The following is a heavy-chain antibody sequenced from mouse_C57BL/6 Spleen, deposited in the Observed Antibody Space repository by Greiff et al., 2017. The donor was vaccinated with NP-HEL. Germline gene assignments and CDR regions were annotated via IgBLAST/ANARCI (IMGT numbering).Heavy chain of an antibody. CDR3: ARHERSYSKGLGMDY. Sequence: VHLVESGAELVKPGASVKLSCKASGYTFTEYTIHWVKQRSGQGLEWIGWFYPGSGSIKYNEKFKDKATLTADKSSSTVYMELSRLTSEDTAVEFCARHERSYSKGLGMDYWGQGTSVTVSS. CDR1: GYTFTEYT. J-gene: IGHJ4*01. CDR2: FYPGSGSI. V-gene: IGHV1-62-2*01. D-gene: IGHD2-5*01.